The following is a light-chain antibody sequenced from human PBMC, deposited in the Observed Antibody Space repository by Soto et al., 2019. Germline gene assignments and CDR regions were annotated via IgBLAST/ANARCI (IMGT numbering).Light chain of an antibody. CDR3: QHYKSYSEA. CDR1: QTISSW. CDR2: KAS. V-gene: IGKV1-5*03. Sequence: DIQMTQSPSTLSGSVGDRVTITCRASQTISSWLAWYQQKPGKAPKLLIYKASTLKSGFPSRFSGSGSGTEVSLTISRLQPDDFATYYCQHYKSYSEAFGKGTKVEL. J-gene: IGKJ1*01.